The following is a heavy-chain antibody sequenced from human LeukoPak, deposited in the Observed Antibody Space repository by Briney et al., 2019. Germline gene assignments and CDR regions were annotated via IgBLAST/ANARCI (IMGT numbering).Heavy chain of an antibody. D-gene: IGHD2-2*01. V-gene: IGHV3-23*01. Sequence: GGSLRLSCAASGFTFDSYAMTWVRQAPGKGLEWVAGITRSGGRTDYAYSVKGRFTISRDNSKNTLYLQMNSLRVEDTALYYCARDPLVVPLSEVVVPAFRYFDCWGQGTLITVSS. CDR2: ITRSGGRT. CDR1: GFTFDSYA. CDR3: ARDPLVVPLSEVVVPAFRYFDC. J-gene: IGHJ4*02.